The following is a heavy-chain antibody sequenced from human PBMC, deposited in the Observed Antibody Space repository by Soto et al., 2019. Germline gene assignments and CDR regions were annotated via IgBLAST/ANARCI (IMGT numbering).Heavy chain of an antibody. J-gene: IGHJ4*01. Sequence: ASGTLSLTCTVSGGSIRDHYLSWTRQPPGKGLEWIGYGLRHEFVGTNPSLTSRVTISVDTSKKQFSLRLNSVTAADTAVYYCVAGPDHAKSAYWGQGTLVTVSS. CDR2: GLRHEFV. CDR1: GGSIRDHY. V-gene: IGHV4-59*11. CDR3: VAGPDHAKSAY.